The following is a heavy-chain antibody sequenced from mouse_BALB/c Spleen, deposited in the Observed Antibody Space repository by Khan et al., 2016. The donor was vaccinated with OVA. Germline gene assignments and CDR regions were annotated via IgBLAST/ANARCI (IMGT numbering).Heavy chain of an antibody. CDR1: GYTFTSYV. J-gene: IGHJ3*01. D-gene: IGHD1-1*01. CDR2: ISPNNDGS. V-gene: IGHV1S136*01. CDR3: VGSLYYYGSAYEGFAY. Sequence: VQLQQSGPELVKPGASVKMSCKASGYTFTSYVMHWVKQKPGQGLEWIGYISPNNDGSKYNEKFRSKATLTSDKSSSTAYMELSSLTSEDSAVYYCVGSLYYYGSAYEGFAYWGQGTLVTVSA.